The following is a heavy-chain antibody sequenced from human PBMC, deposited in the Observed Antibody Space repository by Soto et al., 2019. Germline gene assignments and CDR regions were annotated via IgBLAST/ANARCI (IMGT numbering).Heavy chain of an antibody. V-gene: IGHV3-15*01. CDR2: IKSKTDGGTT. J-gene: IGHJ6*02. D-gene: IGHD1-26*01. Sequence: GGSLRLSCAASGFTFSSYGMSWVRQAPGKGLEWVGRIKSKTDGGTTDYAAPVKGRFTISRDDSKNTLYLQMNSLKTEDTAVYYCTTAGVGATYYYYYGMDVWGQGTTVTVSS. CDR3: TTAGVGATYYYYYGMDV. CDR1: GFTFSSYG.